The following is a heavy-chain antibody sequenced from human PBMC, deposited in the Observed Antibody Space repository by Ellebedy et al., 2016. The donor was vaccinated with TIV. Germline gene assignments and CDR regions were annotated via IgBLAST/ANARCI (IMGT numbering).Heavy chain of an antibody. D-gene: IGHD5-12*01. CDR1: GGSFRDYY. V-gene: IGHV4-34*01. Sequence: SETLSLTXGVYGGSFRDYYWSWIRQTPGKGLEWIGEIHHSGHTSYNPSLKSRVIISVGTSKNQFSLKLSSVTAADTAVYYCARGGEWSGYEEDAFDIWGQGTMVTVSS. CDR3: ARGGEWSGYEEDAFDI. CDR2: IHHSGHT. J-gene: IGHJ3*02.